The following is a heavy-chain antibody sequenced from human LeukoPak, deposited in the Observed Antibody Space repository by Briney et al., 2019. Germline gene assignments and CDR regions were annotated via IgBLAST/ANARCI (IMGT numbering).Heavy chain of an antibody. J-gene: IGHJ4*02. V-gene: IGHV4-39*01. Sequence: PSETLSLTCTVSGVSISSSNSYWGWIRQPPGKGLEWIGSIYYTGNTYYNASLKSRVTISIDTSKNQISLRLTSVTATDTAMYFCARQTGSGLFTLPGGQGTLVTVSS. CDR3: ARQTGSGLFTLP. D-gene: IGHD3/OR15-3a*01. CDR2: IYYTGNT. CDR1: GVSISSSNSY.